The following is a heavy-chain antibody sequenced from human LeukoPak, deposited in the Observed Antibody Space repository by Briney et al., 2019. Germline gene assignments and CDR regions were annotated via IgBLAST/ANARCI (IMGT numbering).Heavy chain of an antibody. CDR2: MSGSGGST. J-gene: IGHJ4*02. V-gene: IGHV3-23*01. CDR1: GFTFSSYA. Sequence: GGSLRLSCAASGFTFSSYAMNWVRQAPGKGLEWVSSMSGSGGSTYYADSVKGRFTISRDNSKNTLYLQINSLRAEDTAVYYCAKGNGDSCYSVYDFWGQGTLVTVSS. CDR3: AKGNGDSCYSVYDF. D-gene: IGHD2-15*01.